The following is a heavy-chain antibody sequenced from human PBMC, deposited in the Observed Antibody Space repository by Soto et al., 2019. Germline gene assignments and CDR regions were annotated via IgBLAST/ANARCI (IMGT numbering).Heavy chain of an antibody. D-gene: IGHD4-17*01. Sequence: QVQLVQSGAEVKKPGASVKVSCKASGYTFTSYDINWVRQATGQGLEWMGWMNPNSGNTGYAQKFQGRVTMTRNTSISTAYMELSSLRSEDTAVYYCASDYGDYVEARRYFDYWGQGTLVTVSS. V-gene: IGHV1-8*01. CDR3: ASDYGDYVEARRYFDY. CDR1: GYTFTSYD. J-gene: IGHJ4*02. CDR2: MNPNSGNT.